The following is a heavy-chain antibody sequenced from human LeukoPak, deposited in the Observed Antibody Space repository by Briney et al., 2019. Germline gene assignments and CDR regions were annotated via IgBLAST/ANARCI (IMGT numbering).Heavy chain of an antibody. CDR3: ATQQGGNPAY. J-gene: IGHJ4*02. Sequence: GGSLRLSCAASGFTFSDYYMAWIRQAPGRAPEWISYIIGDSVFTKYADSVRGRFTISRDNAKSSLYLRMNSLRTEDTAVYYCATQQGGNPAYWGQGTLVTVSS. CDR1: GFTFSDYY. CDR2: IIGDSVFT. D-gene: IGHD1-14*01. V-gene: IGHV3-11*06.